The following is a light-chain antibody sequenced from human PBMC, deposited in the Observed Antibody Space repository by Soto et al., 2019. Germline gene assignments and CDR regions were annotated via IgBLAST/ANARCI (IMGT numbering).Light chain of an antibody. CDR1: QTISSW. V-gene: IGKV1-5*03. Sequence: IQMTQSPSTLCGSVGDRVTITCRASQTISSWLAWYQQKPGKAPKLLIYKASTLKSGVPSRFSGSGSGTEFTLTINSLQSEDFAVYYCQQYNNWPRTFGQGTKVDI. J-gene: IGKJ1*01. CDR3: QQYNNWPRT. CDR2: KAS.